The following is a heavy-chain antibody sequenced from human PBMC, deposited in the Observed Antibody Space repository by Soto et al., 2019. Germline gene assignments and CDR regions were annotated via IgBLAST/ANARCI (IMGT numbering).Heavy chain of an antibody. V-gene: IGHV4-34*01. Sequence: PSETLSLTCTVSGGSFTGHFWSWVRQPPGKGLEWIGEVSHSGNTKYYPSLRSRATLSVDSSKNQISLALTSVTAADTAVYYCARAKFESTGWHQFDIWGQGTLVTVS. J-gene: IGHJ4*02. CDR1: GGSFTGHF. CDR3: ARAKFESTGWHQFDI. CDR2: VSHSGNT. D-gene: IGHD7-27*01.